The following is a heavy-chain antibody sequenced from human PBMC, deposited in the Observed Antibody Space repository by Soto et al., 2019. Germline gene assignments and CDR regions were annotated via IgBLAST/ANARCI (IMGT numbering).Heavy chain of an antibody. CDR2: IYYSGST. V-gene: IGHV4-39*01. Sequence: SETLSLTCTVSGGSISSSSYYWGWIRQPPGKGLEWIGSIYYSGSTYYNPSLKSRVTISVDTSKNQFSLKLSSVTAADTAVYYCATPPSFYSRGYWGQGTLVTVSS. D-gene: IGHD6-13*01. CDR3: ATPPSFYSRGY. J-gene: IGHJ4*02. CDR1: GGSISSSSYY.